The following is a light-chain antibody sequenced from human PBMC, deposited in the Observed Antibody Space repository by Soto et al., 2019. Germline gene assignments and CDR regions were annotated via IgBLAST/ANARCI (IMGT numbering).Light chain of an antibody. J-gene: IGKJ5*01. Sequence: EVLMTQSPATLSVSPGDRATLSCRASQSINSNLAWYQQQPGQAPRLLVYGASTRATAVPDRFSGSGSGTDFTLTISSLEPEDFAVYYCQQRSNWPPSITFGQGTRLEI. CDR2: GAS. CDR1: QSINSN. CDR3: QQRSNWPPSIT. V-gene: IGKV3-15*01.